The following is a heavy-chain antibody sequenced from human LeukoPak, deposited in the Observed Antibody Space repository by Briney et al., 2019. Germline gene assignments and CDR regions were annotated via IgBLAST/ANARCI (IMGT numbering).Heavy chain of an antibody. D-gene: IGHD2-15*01. CDR2: ISYSGNT. Sequence: AETLSLTCTVSDDSISSYYWSWIRQPPGKGLEWIGYISYSGNTNYNPSLKSRVTISLDTSKNQFSLRLSSVTAADTAVYYCARLLMEGFDYWGQGTLVTVSS. CDR3: ARLLMEGFDY. V-gene: IGHV4-59*01. J-gene: IGHJ4*02. CDR1: DDSISSYY.